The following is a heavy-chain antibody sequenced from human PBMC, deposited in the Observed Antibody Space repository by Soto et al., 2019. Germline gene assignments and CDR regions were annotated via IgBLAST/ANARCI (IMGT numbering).Heavy chain of an antibody. J-gene: IGHJ4*02. CDR3: ARDADLDY. V-gene: IGHV1-69*01. CDR1: GGTFSSNP. CDR2: IMPIFGAT. Sequence: QVQLVQSGAEVKKPGSSVKVSCKASGGTFSSNPFTWMRQAPGRGLEWMGEIMPIFGATNYAQKFQDRVTITADESTTTAYMELSSLRSEDTAVYYCARDADLDYWGQGTLVTVSS.